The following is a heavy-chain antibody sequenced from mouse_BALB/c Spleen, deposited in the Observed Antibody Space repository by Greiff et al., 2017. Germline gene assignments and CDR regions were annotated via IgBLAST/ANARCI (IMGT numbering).Heavy chain of an antibody. CDR3: ARRKIYYGYDEGGMDD. CDR1: GYAFSSYW. J-gene: IGHJ4*01. CDR2: IYPGDGDS. Sequence: VQLQQSGAELVRPGSSVKFSCTASGYAFSSYWMNWVKQRPGQGLEWIGQIYPGDGDSNYYGKFKGKATLTADKSSSTAYMQLSSLTSEDSAVYFCARRKIYYGYDEGGMDDWGQGTSGT. V-gene: IGHV1-80*01. D-gene: IGHD2-2*01.